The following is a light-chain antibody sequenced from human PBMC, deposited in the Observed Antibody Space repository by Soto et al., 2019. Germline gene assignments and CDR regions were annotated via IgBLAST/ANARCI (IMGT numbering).Light chain of an antibody. CDR2: GAS. J-gene: IGKJ1*01. CDR3: QQHGSSPPT. Sequence: EIVLTQSPGTLSLSPGERATLSCRASQSVSSSYLAWYQQKPGQAPRLLFYGASRRATGIPDRFSGSGSGTDFTLTISRLEPEDFAVYYCQQHGSSPPTFGQGTKVDI. CDR1: QSVSSSY. V-gene: IGKV3-20*01.